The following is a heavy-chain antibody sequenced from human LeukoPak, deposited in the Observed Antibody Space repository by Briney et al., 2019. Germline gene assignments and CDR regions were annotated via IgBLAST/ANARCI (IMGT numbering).Heavy chain of an antibody. CDR3: ARGLPGLYAFDV. CDR2: ISSSSSYI. Sequence: GGSLRLSCAASGFTFSSYSMNWDRQAPGKGLEWVSSISSSSSYIYYADSVKGRFTISRDNAKNSLYLQMNSLRAEDTAVYYCARGLPGLYAFDVWGQGTMVTVSS. J-gene: IGHJ3*01. CDR1: GFTFSSYS. V-gene: IGHV3-21*01. D-gene: IGHD2-15*01.